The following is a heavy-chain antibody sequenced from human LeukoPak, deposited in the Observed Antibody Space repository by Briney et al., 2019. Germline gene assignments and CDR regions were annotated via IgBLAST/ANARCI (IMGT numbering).Heavy chain of an antibody. V-gene: IGHV1-69*06. CDR2: IIPIFGTA. Sequence: SVKVSCKASGGTFSSYAISWVRQAPGQGLEWMGGIIPIFGTANYAQKFQGRVTITADKSTSTAYMELSSLRSEDPAVYYCARGFEDYGDYGWDYWGQGTLVTVSS. D-gene: IGHD4-17*01. CDR1: GGTFSSYA. J-gene: IGHJ4*02. CDR3: ARGFEDYGDYGWDY.